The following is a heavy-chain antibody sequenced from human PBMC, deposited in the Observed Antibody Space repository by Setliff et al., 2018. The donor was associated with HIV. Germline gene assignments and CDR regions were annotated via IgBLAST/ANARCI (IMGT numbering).Heavy chain of an antibody. V-gene: IGHV1-2*04. CDR3: ARDLVRVSAHQDDY. D-gene: IGHD2-2*01. CDR1: GYTFTGYY. Sequence: ASVKVSCKASGYTFTGYYMHWVRQAPGQGLEWMGWINPNSGGTNYAQKFQGWVTMTRDTSISTAYMELSRLRSDDTAVYYCARDLVRVSAHQDDYWGQGTLVTSPQ. J-gene: IGHJ4*02. CDR2: INPNSGGT.